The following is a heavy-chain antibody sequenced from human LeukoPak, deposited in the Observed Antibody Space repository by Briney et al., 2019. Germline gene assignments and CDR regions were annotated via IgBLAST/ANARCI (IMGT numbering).Heavy chain of an antibody. CDR3: ARDVDIVATIVADY. J-gene: IGHJ4*02. V-gene: IGHV3-21*01. D-gene: IGHD5-12*01. CDR2: ISSSSSYI. Sequence: GGSLRLSCAASGFTFSSYSMNWVRQAPGKGLEWVSSISSSSSYIYSADSVKGRFTISRDNAKNSLYLQMNSLRAEDTAVYYCARDVDIVATIVADYWGQGTLVTVSS. CDR1: GFTFSSYS.